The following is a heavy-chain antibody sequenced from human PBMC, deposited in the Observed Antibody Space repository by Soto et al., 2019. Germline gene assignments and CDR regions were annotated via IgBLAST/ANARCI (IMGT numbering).Heavy chain of an antibody. Sequence: EVQLLESGGGLVQPGGSLRLSCAASGFTFSSYAMSWVRQAPGKGLEWVSAISGSGGSTYYADSVKGRFTISRDNSKNTLYLQMNSLRAEDTAVYYCAKEVRSMIVVVITSFDYWGQGTLDTVSS. CDR2: ISGSGGST. V-gene: IGHV3-23*01. D-gene: IGHD3-22*01. CDR3: AKEVRSMIVVVITSFDY. J-gene: IGHJ4*02. CDR1: GFTFSSYA.